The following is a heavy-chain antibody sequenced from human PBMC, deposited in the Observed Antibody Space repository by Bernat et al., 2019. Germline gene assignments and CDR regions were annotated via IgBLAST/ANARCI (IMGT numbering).Heavy chain of an antibody. Sequence: EVQLVQSGAEVKKPGESLRISCKGSGYRFTSYWISWVRQMPGEGLEWMGTIDPSDSYTNYSPSFQGHVTISADKSISTAYLQWSSLKASDTAMYYCARRIAVAGTFDYWGQGTLVTVSS. CDR3: ARRIAVAGTFDY. CDR2: IDPSDSYT. V-gene: IGHV5-10-1*03. D-gene: IGHD6-19*01. CDR1: GYRFTSYW. J-gene: IGHJ4*02.